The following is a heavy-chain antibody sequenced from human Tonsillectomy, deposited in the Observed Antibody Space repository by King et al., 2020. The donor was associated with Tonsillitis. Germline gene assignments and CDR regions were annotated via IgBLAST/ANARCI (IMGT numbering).Heavy chain of an antibody. CDR1: GFTFSSYA. V-gene: IGHV3-23*04. D-gene: IGHD3-9*01. Sequence: VQLVESGGGLVQPGGSLRLSCAASGFTFSSYAMSWFRQAPGKGLEWVSTISGSGGSTYYADSVKGRFTISRDNSKNTLNLQMNSLRAEDTAVYYCAKVFYYDILTGLDYWGQGTLVTVSS. CDR2: ISGSGGST. CDR3: AKVFYYDILTGLDY. J-gene: IGHJ4*02.